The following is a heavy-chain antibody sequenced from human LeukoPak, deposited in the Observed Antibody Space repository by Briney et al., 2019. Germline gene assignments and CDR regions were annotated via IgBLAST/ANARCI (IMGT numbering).Heavy chain of an antibody. J-gene: IGHJ6*02. CDR1: GGSFSGYY. Sequence: SETLSLTCAVYGGSFSGYYWSWIRQPPGRGLEWIGEINHSGSTNYNPSLKSRVTISVDTSKNQFSLKLSSATAADTAVYYCARGPTGYSSSWHSYYYYGMDVWGQGTTVTVSS. V-gene: IGHV4-34*01. CDR2: INHSGST. D-gene: IGHD6-13*01. CDR3: ARGPTGYSSSWHSYYYYGMDV.